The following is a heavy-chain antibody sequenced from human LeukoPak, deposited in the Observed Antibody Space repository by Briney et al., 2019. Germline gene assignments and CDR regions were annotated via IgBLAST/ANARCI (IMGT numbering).Heavy chain of an antibody. Sequence: VASVKVSYKVSGYTLTELSMHWVRQAPGRGLEWMGVFDPEDGETIYAQKFQGRVTMTEDTSTDTAYMELSSLRSEDTAVYYCATGPRAMRVVAEYYFDYWRQGTLVTVSS. CDR2: FDPEDGET. D-gene: IGHD3-22*01. CDR1: GYTLTELS. CDR3: ATGPRAMRVVAEYYFDY. J-gene: IGHJ4*02. V-gene: IGHV1-24*01.